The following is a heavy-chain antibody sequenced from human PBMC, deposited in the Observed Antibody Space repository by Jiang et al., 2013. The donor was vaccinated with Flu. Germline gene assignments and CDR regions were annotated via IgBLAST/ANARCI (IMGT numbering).Heavy chain of an antibody. CDR1: VAPSNSNNYY. J-gene: IGHJ4*02. D-gene: IGHD6-19*01. CDR3: ARPGGPTGWYYFDF. CDR2: ISYSGGT. V-gene: IGHV4-39*01. Sequence: GPGLVKPSGRPCPSPALSLVAPSNSNNYYWGWIRQPPGKGLEWIASISYSGGTYYNPSLKSRVTISVDTSKNQFFLKLSSVTAADTAVYYCARPGGPTGWYYFDFWGQGTLVTVSS.